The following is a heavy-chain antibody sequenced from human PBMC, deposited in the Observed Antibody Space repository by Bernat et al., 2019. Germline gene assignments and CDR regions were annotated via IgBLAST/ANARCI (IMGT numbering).Heavy chain of an antibody. CDR1: GGSISSYY. J-gene: IGHJ6*02. Sequence: QVQLQESGPGLVKPSETLSLTCTVSGGSISSYYWSWIRQPPGKGLEWMGYIYYRGSTNYNPSLKSRVTRAVDTSKNQFSLKLSSVTAADTAVYYCARAGAGILTGSYGDYYGMDVWGQGTTVTVSS. D-gene: IGHD3-9*01. V-gene: IGHV4-59*01. CDR2: IYYRGST. CDR3: ARAGAGILTGSYGDYYGMDV.